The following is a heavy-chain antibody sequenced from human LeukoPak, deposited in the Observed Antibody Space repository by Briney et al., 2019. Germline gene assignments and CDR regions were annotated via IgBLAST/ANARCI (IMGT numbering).Heavy chain of an antibody. V-gene: IGHV4-30-2*01. CDR2: IYHSGST. CDR1: GVSISSGGYY. J-gene: IGHJ3*02. D-gene: IGHD3-16*01. CDR3: ARFRPPARIMITFGGPAAFDI. Sequence: SETLSLTCTVSGVSISSGGYYCSWIRQPPGKGLEWIGYIYHSGSTYYNPSLKSRVTISVDRSTNQFSLKLSSVTAADTAVYYCARFRPPARIMITFGGPAAFDIWGQGTMVTVSS.